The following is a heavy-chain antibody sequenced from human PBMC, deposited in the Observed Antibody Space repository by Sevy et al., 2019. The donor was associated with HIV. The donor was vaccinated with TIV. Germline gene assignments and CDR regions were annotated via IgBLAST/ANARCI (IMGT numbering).Heavy chain of an antibody. CDR3: FVSNMVVVPAAIRRGVYYFDY. Sequence: ASVKVSCKASGYTFTGYYMHWVRQAPGQGLEWMGWINPNRGGTNYAQKFQGRVTMTRETSISTADMELSRLRSDDTAVYYCFVSNMVVVPAAIRRGVYYFDYWGQGTLVTVSS. CDR1: GYTFTGYY. V-gene: IGHV1-2*02. J-gene: IGHJ4*02. D-gene: IGHD2-2*01. CDR2: INPNRGGT.